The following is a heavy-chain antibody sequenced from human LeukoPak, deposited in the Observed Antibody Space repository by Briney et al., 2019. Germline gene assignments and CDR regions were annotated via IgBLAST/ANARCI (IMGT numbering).Heavy chain of an antibody. J-gene: IGHJ6*02. CDR2: IGVRGDT. CDR3: ARGIYGDFSRMDV. Sequence: TGGSLRLSCVASGFTFSSYDMHWVRHGTGKGLEWVSAIGVRGDTYYPGSVKGRFTISRENAKNSLYLQMNSLRAGDMAVYYCARGIYGDFSRMDVWGQGTTVTVSS. D-gene: IGHD4-17*01. CDR1: GFTFSSYD. V-gene: IGHV3-13*01.